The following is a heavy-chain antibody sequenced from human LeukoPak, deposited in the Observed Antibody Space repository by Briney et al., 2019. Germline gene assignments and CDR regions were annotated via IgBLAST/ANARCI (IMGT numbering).Heavy chain of an antibody. CDR3: ARDERVPAGMDV. Sequence: VASVKVSCKASGYTFTSYGISWVRQAPGQGLEWMGWINPNSGGTNYAQKFQGRVTMTRDTSISTAYMELSRLRSDDTAVYYCARDERVPAGMDVWGKGTTVTVSS. V-gene: IGHV1-2*02. CDR2: INPNSGGT. J-gene: IGHJ6*04. D-gene: IGHD2-2*01. CDR1: GYTFTSYG.